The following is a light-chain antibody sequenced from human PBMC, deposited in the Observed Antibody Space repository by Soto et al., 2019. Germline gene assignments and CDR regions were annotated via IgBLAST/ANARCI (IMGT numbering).Light chain of an antibody. V-gene: IGLV2-14*03. CDR3: SSYTTTYSLV. J-gene: IGLJ2*01. CDR2: DVN. Sequence: QSVLTQPASVSGSPGQSITISCTGTTSDIGTYDYVSWYKQHPDKAPKLIIYDVNSRPSGISNRFSGSKSGNTASLTVSGLQPEDEGYYYCSSYTTTYSLVFVGGTQLTVL. CDR1: TSDIGTYDY.